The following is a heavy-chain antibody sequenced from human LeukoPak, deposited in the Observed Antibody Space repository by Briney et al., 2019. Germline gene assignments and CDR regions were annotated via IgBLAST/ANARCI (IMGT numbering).Heavy chain of an antibody. CDR2: IYSGGST. V-gene: IGHV3-53*01. CDR3: ARARVGVAGFFDY. CDR1: GFTVSSSY. J-gene: IGHJ4*02. D-gene: IGHD1-26*01. Sequence: PGGSLRLSCAASGFTVSSSYMTWVRQPPGKGLEWVAVIYSGGSTHYADSVKGRFAISRDNSENTLYLQMNSLRAEDTAVYYCARARVGVAGFFDYWGQGTLVTVSS.